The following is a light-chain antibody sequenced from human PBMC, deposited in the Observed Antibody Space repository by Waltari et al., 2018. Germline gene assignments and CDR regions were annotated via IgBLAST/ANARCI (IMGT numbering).Light chain of an antibody. CDR2: TAS. CDR3: QHHLMYPRT. Sequence: DIQMTQSPSTLSASLGDRVTITCRASQSVSSWLAGYQQKPGKAPKLLIYTASTLETGVPSRFSGSGSGTEFTLTINGLQPDDFATYYCQHHLMYPRTFGQGTRVEIK. J-gene: IGKJ1*01. CDR1: QSVSSW. V-gene: IGKV1-5*03.